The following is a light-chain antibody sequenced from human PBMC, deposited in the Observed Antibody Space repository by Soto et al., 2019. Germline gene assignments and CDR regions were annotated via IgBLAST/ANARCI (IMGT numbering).Light chain of an antibody. V-gene: IGLV2-23*03. Sequence: QSVLTQPASVSASPGQSITISCTGTSNDVGSYNLVSWYQQHPDKAPKLMIYEGTKRPSGVSNRFSASKSGNTASLTISGLQAEDEADYYCCSYAGTSNFYVFGSGTKVTVL. CDR1: SNDVGSYNL. CDR2: EGT. J-gene: IGLJ1*01. CDR3: CSYAGTSNFYV.